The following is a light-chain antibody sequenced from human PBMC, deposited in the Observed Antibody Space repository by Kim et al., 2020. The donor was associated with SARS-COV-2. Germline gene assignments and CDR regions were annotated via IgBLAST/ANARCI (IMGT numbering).Light chain of an antibody. CDR2: KDS. CDR3: YSAADNNLVV. CDR1: VLAKKY. J-gene: IGLJ2*01. Sequence: VSPGQTARINCSGDVLAKKYARWFQQKPGQAPVLVIYKDSERPSGIPERFSGSSSGTTVTLTISGAQVEDEADYYCYSAADNNLVVFGGGTKLTVL. V-gene: IGLV3-27*01.